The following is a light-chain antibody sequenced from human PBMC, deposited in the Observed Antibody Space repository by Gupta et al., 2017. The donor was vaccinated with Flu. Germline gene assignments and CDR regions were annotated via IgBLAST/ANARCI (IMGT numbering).Light chain of an antibody. J-gene: IGKJ2*01. V-gene: IGKV6-21*01. CDR1: QNIGTN. Sequence: EIVVTQSPDFQSVTPKEKVTITCRASQNIGTNLHWYQQKPHQSPKLLIKYGSQSCSGVPSRFSGSGSVTDFTLTINSLEAEDAATYYCQQSSSCPYIFGQGTKLEIK. CDR2: YGS. CDR3: QQSSSCPYI.